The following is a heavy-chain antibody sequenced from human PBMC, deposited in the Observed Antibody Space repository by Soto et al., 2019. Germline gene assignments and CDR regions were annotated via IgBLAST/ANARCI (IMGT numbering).Heavy chain of an antibody. V-gene: IGHV4-34*01. Sequence: SETLSLTCAVYGGSFSGYCWSWIRQPPGKGLEWIGEINHSGRTNYNPSLKSRVTISVDTSKSQFSLKLSSVTAADTAVYYCARGRKYYDFWSSYSHPRYYFNYWGQGTLVTVSS. J-gene: IGHJ4*02. D-gene: IGHD3-3*01. CDR1: GGSFSGYC. CDR3: ARGRKYYDFWSSYSHPRYYFNY. CDR2: INHSGRT.